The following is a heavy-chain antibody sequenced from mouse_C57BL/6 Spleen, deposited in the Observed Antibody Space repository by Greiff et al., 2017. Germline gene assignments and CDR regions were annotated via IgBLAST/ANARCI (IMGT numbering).Heavy chain of an antibody. CDR1: GSTFTDYN. V-gene: IGHV1-22*01. Sequence: EVQLQPSGPELVKPGASVKMSCTASGSTFTDYNMHWVKQSPGKRLEWVGYINPNNGGTRYNQKFKGKATLTVNKSSSTAYMELRSLTSEDSAVYYWARREFAYWGQGTLVTVSA. J-gene: IGHJ3*01. CDR2: INPNNGGT. CDR3: ARREFAY.